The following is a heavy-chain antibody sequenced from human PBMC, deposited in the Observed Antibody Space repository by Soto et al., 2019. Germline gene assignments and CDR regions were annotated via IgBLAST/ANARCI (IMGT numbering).Heavy chain of an antibody. D-gene: IGHD2-15*01. CDR3: AIGGYCSGGSCYPGWFDP. V-gene: IGHV4-59*01. CDR1: GGSISSYY. Sequence: SETLSLTCTVSGGSISSYYWSWIRQPPGKGLEWIGYIYYSGSTNYNPSLKSRVTISVDTSKNQFSLKLSSVTAADTAVYYCAIGGYCSGGSCYPGWFDPWGQGTLVTVSS. J-gene: IGHJ5*02. CDR2: IYYSGST.